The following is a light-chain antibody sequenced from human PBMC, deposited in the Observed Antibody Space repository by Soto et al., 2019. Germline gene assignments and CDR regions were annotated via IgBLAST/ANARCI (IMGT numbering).Light chain of an antibody. CDR2: GAS. CDR3: QQYGSSPPVT. Sequence: EIVLTQSPGTLSVSPGERATLSCRASQSVSSSYLAWYQQKPGQAPRLLIYGASNRATGIPDRFRGSGSGTDFTLTISRLEPEDFAVYYCQQYGSSPPVTFGQGTRLEIK. J-gene: IGKJ5*01. CDR1: QSVSSSY. V-gene: IGKV3-20*01.